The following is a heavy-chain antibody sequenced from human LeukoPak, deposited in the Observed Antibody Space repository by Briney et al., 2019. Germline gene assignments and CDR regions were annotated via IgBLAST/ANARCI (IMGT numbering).Heavy chain of an antibody. CDR1: GFTFSSNA. V-gene: IGHV3-23*01. J-gene: IGHJ4*02. CDR2: ITNSGRST. D-gene: IGHD3-22*01. Sequence: PGGSLRLSCAASGFTFSSNAMSWVRQAPGKGLEWVSGITNSGRSTYYADSVKGRFTVSRDNSNNTLYLQVNSLRAEDTAVYYCAKGDDSSGYPTIFDYWGQGTLVTVSS. CDR3: AKGDDSSGYPTIFDY.